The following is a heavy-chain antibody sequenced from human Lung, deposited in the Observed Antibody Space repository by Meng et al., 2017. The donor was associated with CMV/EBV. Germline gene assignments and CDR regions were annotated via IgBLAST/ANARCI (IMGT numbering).Heavy chain of an antibody. J-gene: IGHJ4*02. CDR3: ATYDLLTGLDY. Sequence: GEXXTISCAASGFTFRNYAMSWVRQTPGMGLEWVSLIGGNGRNTDYAASVKGRFTISRDNSKSTLYLQMNSLRAEDTAIYYCATYDLLTGLDYWGQGTLVTVSS. CDR1: GFTFRNYA. D-gene: IGHD3-9*01. CDR2: IGGNGRNT. V-gene: IGHV3-23*01.